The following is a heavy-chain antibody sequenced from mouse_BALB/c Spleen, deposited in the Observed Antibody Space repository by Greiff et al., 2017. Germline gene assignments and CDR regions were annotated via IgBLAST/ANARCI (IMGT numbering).Heavy chain of an antibody. Sequence: VQLQQSGAELVRPGSSVKISCKASGYAFSSYWMNWVKQRPGQGLEWIGQIYPGDGDTNYNGKFKGKATLTADKSSSTAYMQLSSLTSEDSAVYFCAREGTARATCAMDYWGQGTSVTVSS. V-gene: IGHV1-80*01. CDR2: IYPGDGDT. CDR3: AREGTARATCAMDY. D-gene: IGHD3-1*01. J-gene: IGHJ4*01. CDR1: GYAFSSYW.